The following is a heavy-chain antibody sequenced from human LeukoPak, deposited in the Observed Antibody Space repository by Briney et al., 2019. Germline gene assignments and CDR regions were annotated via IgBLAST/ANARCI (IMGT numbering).Heavy chain of an antibody. V-gene: IGHV4-39*01. CDR1: GGSISSSTYY. CDR2: IYYSGST. D-gene: IGHD6-13*01. CDR3: ARHSRGPAAGPAFDY. J-gene: IGHJ4*02. Sequence: SETQSLTCTVSGGSISSSTYYWGWIRQPPGKGLEWIGSIYYSGSTYYNPSLKSRVTISVDTSKNQFSLSSVTAADTAVYYCARHSRGPAAGPAFDYWGQGTLVTVSS.